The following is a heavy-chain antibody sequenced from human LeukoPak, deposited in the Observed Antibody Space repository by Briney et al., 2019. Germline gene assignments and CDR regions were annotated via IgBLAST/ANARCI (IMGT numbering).Heavy chain of an antibody. Sequence: ASVKVSCKASGYTFTGYYMHWVRQAPGQGLEWMGWINPNSGGTNYAQKFQGRVTMTRDTSISTAYMELSRLRSDDTAVYYCAHIAAAGTVFDYWGQGTLVTVSS. V-gene: IGHV1-2*02. J-gene: IGHJ4*02. CDR2: INPNSGGT. CDR1: GYTFTGYY. CDR3: AHIAAAGTVFDY. D-gene: IGHD6-13*01.